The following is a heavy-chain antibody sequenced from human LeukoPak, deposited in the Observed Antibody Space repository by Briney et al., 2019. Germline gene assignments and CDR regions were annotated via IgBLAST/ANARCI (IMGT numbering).Heavy chain of an antibody. CDR3: ARPVAYCGGDCYSPFDY. V-gene: IGHV1-69*13. CDR2: IIPIFGTA. D-gene: IGHD2-21*02. CDR1: GGTFSSYA. Sequence: SVKVSCKASGGTFSSYAISWVRQAPGQGLEWMGGIIPIFGTANYAQKFQGRVTITADESTSTAYMELSSLRSEDTAVYYCARPVAYCGGDCYSPFDYWGQGTLVTVSS. J-gene: IGHJ4*02.